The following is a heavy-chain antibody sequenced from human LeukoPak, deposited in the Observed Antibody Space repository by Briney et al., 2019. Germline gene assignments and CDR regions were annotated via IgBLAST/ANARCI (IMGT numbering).Heavy chain of an antibody. CDR1: GYSISSGYY. Sequence: SETLTLTCAVSGYSISSGYYWGWIRQPPGKGLEWIGSIYHSGSTYYNPSLKSRVTISVDTSKNQFSLKLSSVTAADTVVYYCAGYPTVVVVPAVITGDAFDIWGQGTMVTVSS. V-gene: IGHV4-38-2*01. D-gene: IGHD2-2*02. J-gene: IGHJ3*02. CDR3: AGYPTVVVVPAVITGDAFDI. CDR2: IYHSGST.